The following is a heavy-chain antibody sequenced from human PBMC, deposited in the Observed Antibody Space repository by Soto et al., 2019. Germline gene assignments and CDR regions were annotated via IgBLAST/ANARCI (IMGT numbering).Heavy chain of an antibody. Sequence: QVQLVQSGAEVKRPVASVKVSCKASGYTFTRYDFSWVRQAPGQGLEWMGWISNYNGNTNYAQKLQGRVTMTTDTSASTAYMELRSLRSDDTAVYFCARAEGTTSDFDYWGQGTLVTVST. CDR2: ISNYNGNT. V-gene: IGHV1-18*04. CDR1: GYTFTRYD. D-gene: IGHD4-17*01. CDR3: ARAEGTTSDFDY. J-gene: IGHJ4*02.